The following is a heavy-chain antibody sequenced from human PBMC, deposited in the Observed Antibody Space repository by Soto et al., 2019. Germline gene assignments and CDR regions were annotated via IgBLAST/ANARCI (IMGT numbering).Heavy chain of an antibody. J-gene: IGHJ4*02. V-gene: IGHV4-59*01. Sequence: PSETLSLTCTVSGGSISSYFYIWVRQPPGKGLEWIGSVYYTGTTDYNPSLKSRVTISVDTSKTQFSLNLRSVTVADTAVYYCARDLAAVPRAFDYWGRGTLVTVSS. CDR3: ARDLAAVPRAFDY. D-gene: IGHD6-25*01. CDR2: VYYTGTT. CDR1: GGSISSYF.